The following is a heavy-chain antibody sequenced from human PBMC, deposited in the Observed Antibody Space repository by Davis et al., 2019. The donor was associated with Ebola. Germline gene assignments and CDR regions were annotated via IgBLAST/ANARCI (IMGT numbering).Heavy chain of an antibody. V-gene: IGHV7-4-1*01. Sequence: ASVKVSCKASGYTFSQYGLNWVRQAPGQGLEWMGWINTNTGHPTYAQAFIGRLVFSLDTSVSTAYYCASWDNDILTGPNPSDYWGQGTLVTVSS. CDR2: INTNTGHP. CDR1: GYTFSQYG. J-gene: IGHJ4*02. D-gene: IGHD3-9*01. CDR3: DY.